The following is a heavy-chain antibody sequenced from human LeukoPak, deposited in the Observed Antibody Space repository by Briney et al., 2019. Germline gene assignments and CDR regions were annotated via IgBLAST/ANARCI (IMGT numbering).Heavy chain of an antibody. CDR2: IKTDGSST. J-gene: IGHJ4*02. CDR1: GFSFNTYW. Sequence: TGGSLRLSCAASGFSFNTYWMYWVRQVPEKGLVWVSRIKTDGSSTSYADSVKGRFTISRDNAKNTLYLQMNSLRAEDTAVYYCTTLYSGAMDYRGQGTLVTVSS. D-gene: IGHD1-26*01. CDR3: TTLYSGAMDY. V-gene: IGHV3-74*01.